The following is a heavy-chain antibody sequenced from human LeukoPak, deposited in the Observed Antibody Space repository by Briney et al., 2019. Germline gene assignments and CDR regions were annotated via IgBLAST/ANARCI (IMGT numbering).Heavy chain of an antibody. J-gene: IGHJ4*02. V-gene: IGHV1-46*01. CDR3: AREGMYYYDSSGYPDY. CDR2: INPSGGST. Sequence: GASVKVSCKASGYTFTSYYMHWVRQAPGQGLEWMGIINPSGGSTSYAQKFRGRVTMTRDTSTSTVYMELSSLRSEDTAVYYCAREGMYYYDSSGYPDYWGQGTLVTVSS. CDR1: GYTFTSYY. D-gene: IGHD3-22*01.